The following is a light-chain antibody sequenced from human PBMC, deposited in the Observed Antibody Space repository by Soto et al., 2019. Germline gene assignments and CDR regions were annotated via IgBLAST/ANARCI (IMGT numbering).Light chain of an antibody. Sequence: DTVLTQSPATLSLSLGERATLSCRASQSISTYLAWYQQKSGQGPRLLIYGASNRATGVPARFSGSGSGTDFTLTISSLEPEDFAVYFCQQRKSWPPTFGGGTKVEI. J-gene: IGKJ4*01. V-gene: IGKV3-11*01. CDR2: GAS. CDR1: QSISTY. CDR3: QQRKSWPPT.